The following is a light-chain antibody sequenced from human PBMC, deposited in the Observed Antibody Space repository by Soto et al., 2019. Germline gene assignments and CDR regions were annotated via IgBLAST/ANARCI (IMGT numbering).Light chain of an antibody. CDR3: SSYTSSSTV. V-gene: IGLV2-14*01. J-gene: IGLJ3*02. CDR1: SSDVGGYNY. Sequence: QSALTQPASVSGSPGQSITISCTGTSSDVGGYNYVSWYQQHPGKAPKLMIYDVSNRPSGVSNRFYGSKSGNTASLTISGLQAEDEADYSCSSYTSSSTVFGGGTKLTVL. CDR2: DVS.